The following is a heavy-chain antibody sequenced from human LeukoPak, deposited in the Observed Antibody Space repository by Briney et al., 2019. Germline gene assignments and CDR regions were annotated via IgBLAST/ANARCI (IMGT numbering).Heavy chain of an antibody. Sequence: PSETLSLTCAVYGGSLSGYYWSWIRQPPGKGLEWIGEINHSGSTNYNPSLKSRVTISVDTSKNQFSLKLSSVTAADTAVYYCARDHRGFDYWGQGTLVTVSS. CDR2: INHSGST. V-gene: IGHV4-34*01. CDR1: GGSLSGYY. D-gene: IGHD1-14*01. J-gene: IGHJ4*02. CDR3: ARDHRGFDY.